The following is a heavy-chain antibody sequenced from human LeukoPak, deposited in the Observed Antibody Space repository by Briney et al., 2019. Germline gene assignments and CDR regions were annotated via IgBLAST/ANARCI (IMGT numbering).Heavy chain of an antibody. CDR3: ARTPPDYDILTGPDY. Sequence: SETLSLTCTVSGGSISSYYWSWIRQPPGKGLEWIGEINHSGSTNYNPSLKSRVTISVDTSKNQFSLKLSSVTAADTAVYYCARTPPDYDILTGPDYWGQGTLVTVSS. D-gene: IGHD3-9*01. CDR2: INHSGST. V-gene: IGHV4-34*01. J-gene: IGHJ4*02. CDR1: GGSISSYY.